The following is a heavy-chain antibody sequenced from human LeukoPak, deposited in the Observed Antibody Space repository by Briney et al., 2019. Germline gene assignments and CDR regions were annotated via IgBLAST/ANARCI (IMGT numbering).Heavy chain of an antibody. CDR2: ISTGSSTI. CDR3: ANHRTPDRYHWNYFDY. CDR1: GFTFSTYS. D-gene: IGHD1-20*01. V-gene: IGHV3-48*01. Sequence: PGGSLRLSCAASGFTFSTYSMNWVRQAPGKGLEWVSFISTGSSTIYYADSVIGRFTISRDDSKNTLYLQMNSLRANDTAIYYCANHRTPDRYHWNYFDYWGQGTLVTVSS. J-gene: IGHJ4*02.